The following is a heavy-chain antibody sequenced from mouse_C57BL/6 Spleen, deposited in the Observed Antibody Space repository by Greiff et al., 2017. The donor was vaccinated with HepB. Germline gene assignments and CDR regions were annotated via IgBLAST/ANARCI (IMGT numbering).Heavy chain of an antibody. CDR1: GCTFTSYW. J-gene: IGHJ4*01. Sequence: QVQLQQPGTELVKPGASVKLSCKASGCTFTSYWMHWVKQRPGQGLEWIGNINPSNGGTNYNEKFKSKATLTVDKSSSTAYMQLSSLTSEDSAVYYCARIYGDDAAYYAMDYWGQGTSVTVSS. D-gene: IGHD2-2*01. CDR2: INPSNGGT. V-gene: IGHV1-53*01. CDR3: ARIYGDDAAYYAMDY.